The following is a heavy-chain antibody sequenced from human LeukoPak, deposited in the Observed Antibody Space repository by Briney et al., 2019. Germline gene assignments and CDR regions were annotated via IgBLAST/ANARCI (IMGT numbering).Heavy chain of an antibody. CDR2: IKEDGSEK. CDR3: ARGGLRYFTR. CDR1: GFTFSSHW. Sequence: QSGGSLRLSCAASGFTFSSHWMSWVRQAPGKGLEWVANIKEDGSEKYYVDSVKGRFTISRDNAKNSLYLQMNSLRAEDTAVYYCARGGLRYFTRWGQGTLVTVSS. J-gene: IGHJ1*01. V-gene: IGHV3-7*04. D-gene: IGHD3-9*01.